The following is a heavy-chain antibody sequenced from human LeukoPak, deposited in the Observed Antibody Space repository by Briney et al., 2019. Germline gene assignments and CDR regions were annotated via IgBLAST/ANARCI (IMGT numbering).Heavy chain of an antibody. Sequence: SETLSLTCAVYGGSFSGYYWSWIRQPPGKGLEWIGEINHSGSTNHNPSLKSRVTISVDTSKNQFSLKLSSVTAADTAVYYCAGGSRGTGMDVWGQGTTVTVSS. V-gene: IGHV4-34*01. CDR1: GGSFSGYY. CDR2: INHSGST. CDR3: AGGSRGTGMDV. D-gene: IGHD3-16*01. J-gene: IGHJ6*02.